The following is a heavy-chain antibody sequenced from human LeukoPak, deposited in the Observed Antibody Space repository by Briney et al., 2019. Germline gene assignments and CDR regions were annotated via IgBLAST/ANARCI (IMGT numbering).Heavy chain of an antibody. CDR1: GVSLWSYY. CDR3: ARVVGATRWFDP. CDR2: MYNTGST. J-gene: IGHJ5*02. Sequence: PSQTLSLTCTVSGVSLWSYYWSWIRQPPGKGLEWIGYMYNTGSTNYNPSLKSRVTMSVDTSKNQFSLRLSSVTAADTAVYYCARVVGATRWFDPWGQGTLVTVSS. V-gene: IGHV4-59*01. D-gene: IGHD1-26*01.